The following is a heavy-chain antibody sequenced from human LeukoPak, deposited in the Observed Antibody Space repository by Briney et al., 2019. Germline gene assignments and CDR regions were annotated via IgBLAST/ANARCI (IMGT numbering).Heavy chain of an antibody. CDR3: ARGRYLFDP. V-gene: IGHV4-61*02. Sequence: SETLSLTCTVSGGSISSGSYYWSWIRQPAGKGLEWIGRIYTSGSTNYNPSLKSRVTISVDTSKNQFSLKLSSVTAADTAVYYCARGRYLFDPWGQGTLVTVSS. CDR2: IYTSGST. D-gene: IGHD1-26*01. CDR1: GGSISSGSYY. J-gene: IGHJ5*02.